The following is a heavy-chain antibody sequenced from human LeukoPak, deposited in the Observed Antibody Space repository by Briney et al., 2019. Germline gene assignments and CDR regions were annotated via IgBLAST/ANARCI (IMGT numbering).Heavy chain of an antibody. D-gene: IGHD3-10*01. CDR3: AGYYYGSGSYRYYYYYYMDV. Sequence: GGSLRLSCAASGFTFSSYGMHWVRQAPGKGLEWVALIRYHGSNKYYADSVKGRFTISRDNSKNTLYLQMNSLRAEDTAVYYCAGYYYGSGSYRYYYYYYMDVWGKGTTVTISS. V-gene: IGHV3-30*02. CDR1: GFTFSSYG. J-gene: IGHJ6*03. CDR2: IRYHGSNK.